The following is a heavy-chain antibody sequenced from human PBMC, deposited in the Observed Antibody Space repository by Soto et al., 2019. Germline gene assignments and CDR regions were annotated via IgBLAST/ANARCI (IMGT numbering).Heavy chain of an antibody. J-gene: IGHJ4*02. CDR3: AKAMGSGSYYNAYFDY. CDR2: ISQNGSEI. CDR1: GFTFSSHW. Sequence: GGSLRLSCAASGFTFSSHWMSWVRQAPGKGLEWLSGISQNGSEIHYVDSVKGRFTISRDNAKNSLYLQMNSLRAEDTALYYYAKAMGSGSYYNAYFDYWGQGTLVTVSS. D-gene: IGHD3-10*01. V-gene: IGHV3-7*01.